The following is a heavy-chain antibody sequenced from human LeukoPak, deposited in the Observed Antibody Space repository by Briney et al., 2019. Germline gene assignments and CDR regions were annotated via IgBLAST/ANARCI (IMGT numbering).Heavy chain of an antibody. J-gene: IGHJ4*02. Sequence: PGGSLRFSCAASAFTCVSYAMIWVGQAPGIGLEWVSGISGGGGTTYYADSVKGRFTISRDNSKNTLYLQMNSLRAEDTAVYYCAKDLADLEYWGQGTLVTVSS. CDR1: AFTCVSYA. CDR3: AKDLADLEY. V-gene: IGHV3-23*01. CDR2: ISGGGGTT.